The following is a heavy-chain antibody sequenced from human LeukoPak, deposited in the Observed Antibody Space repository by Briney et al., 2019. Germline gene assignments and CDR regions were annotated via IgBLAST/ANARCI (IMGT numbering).Heavy chain of an antibody. D-gene: IGHD4-17*01. CDR2: ISGSGGST. Sequence: GGSLRLSCAASGFTFSSYAMSWVRQAPGKGLEWASAISGSGGSTYYADSVKGRFTISRDNAKNSLYLQMNSLRAEDTAVYYCARYGVADAFDIWGQGTMVTVSS. CDR3: ARYGVADAFDI. V-gene: IGHV3-23*01. CDR1: GFTFSSYA. J-gene: IGHJ3*02.